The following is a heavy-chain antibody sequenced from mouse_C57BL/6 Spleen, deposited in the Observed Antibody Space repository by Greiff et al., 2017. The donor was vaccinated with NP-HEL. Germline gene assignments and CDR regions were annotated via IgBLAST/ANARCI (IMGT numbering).Heavy chain of an antibody. Sequence: VQLQQSGPELVKPGASVKISCKASGYTFTDYYMNWVKQSHGKSLEWIGDINPNNGGTSYNQQYKGKATLTVDKSSSTAYMELRSLTSEDSAVYYCARGLQETDPAWFAYWGQGTLVTVSA. J-gene: IGHJ3*01. V-gene: IGHV1-26*01. D-gene: IGHD3-2*01. CDR1: GYTFTDYY. CDR3: ARGLQETDPAWFAY. CDR2: INPNNGGT.